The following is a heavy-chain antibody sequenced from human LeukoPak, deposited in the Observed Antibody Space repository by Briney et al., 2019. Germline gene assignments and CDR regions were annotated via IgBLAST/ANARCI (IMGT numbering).Heavy chain of an antibody. J-gene: IGHJ4*02. D-gene: IGHD6-13*01. Sequence: GGSLRLSCAASGFTFSSNAMSWVRQAPGKGLEWVSAISGSGGSTYYADSVKGRFTISRDNSKNTLYLQMSSLRADDTAVYYCARDNTIGAADYYFDYWGLGTLVTVSS. CDR3: ARDNTIGAADYYFDY. CDR1: GFTFSSNA. V-gene: IGHV3-23*01. CDR2: ISGSGGST.